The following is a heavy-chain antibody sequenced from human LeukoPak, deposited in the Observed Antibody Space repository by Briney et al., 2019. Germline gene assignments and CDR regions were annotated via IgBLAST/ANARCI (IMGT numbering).Heavy chain of an antibody. CDR3: ARYGLLGLSEINGFDI. CDR2: LYYSGST. V-gene: IGHV4-39*07. D-gene: IGHD3/OR15-3a*01. Sequence: PSETLSLTCTVSGGSISSTIHYWGWIRQPPGKGLEWIGSLYYSGSTYYNPSLKSRVTISLNTSKNQFSLKLSSVTAADTAVYYCARYGLLGLSEINGFDIWGQGTMVTVSA. CDR1: GGSISSTIHY. J-gene: IGHJ3*02.